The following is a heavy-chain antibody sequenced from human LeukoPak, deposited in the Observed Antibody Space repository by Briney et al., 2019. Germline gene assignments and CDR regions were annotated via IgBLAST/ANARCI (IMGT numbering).Heavy chain of an antibody. CDR3: AKQMVESPHYYYMDV. CDR1: GFIFSSFG. Sequence: GGSLRLSCAASGFIFSSFGMHWVRQAPGKGLEWVAFIQDDESNKFYADSVKGRFTISRDNSKNTLFLQMNSLRPEDTALYYCAKQMVESPHYYYMDVWGKGTTVTVSS. V-gene: IGHV3-30*02. D-gene: IGHD5-24*01. CDR2: IQDDESNK. J-gene: IGHJ6*03.